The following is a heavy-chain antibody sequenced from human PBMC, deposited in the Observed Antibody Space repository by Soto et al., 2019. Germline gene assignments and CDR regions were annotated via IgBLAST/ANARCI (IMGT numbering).Heavy chain of an antibody. D-gene: IGHD3-3*01. V-gene: IGHV4-31*03. J-gene: IGHJ6*02. Sequence: QVQLQESGPGLVKPSQTLSLTCTVSGGSISSGGYYWSWIRQHPGKGLEWIGDIYYSGSTYYNPSLKSRVTISVDTSKNQFSLKLSSVTAADTAVYYCARVVQEITIFGVVTNYYGMDVWGQGTTVTVSS. CDR2: IYYSGST. CDR3: ARVVQEITIFGVVTNYYGMDV. CDR1: GGSISSGGYY.